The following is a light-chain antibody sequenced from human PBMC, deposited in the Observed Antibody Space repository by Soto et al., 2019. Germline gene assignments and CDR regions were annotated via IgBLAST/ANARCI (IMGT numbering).Light chain of an antibody. CDR1: QSVLYSSNNKDY. CDR2: WAS. V-gene: IGKV4-1*01. J-gene: IGKJ4*01. CDR3: QQYYTTPLT. Sequence: DIVMTQSPDSLAVSLGERATINCKSSQSVLYSSNNKDYLAWYQLKQGQPPKLLIYWASTRESGVPERFSGSESGTDFTLTISSLQAEDVAIYYCQQYYTTPLTFGGGTRVEIK.